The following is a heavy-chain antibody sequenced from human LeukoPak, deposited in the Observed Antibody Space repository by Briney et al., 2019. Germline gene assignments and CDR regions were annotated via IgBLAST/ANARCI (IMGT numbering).Heavy chain of an antibody. J-gene: IGHJ6*03. CDR2: IYTSGST. D-gene: IGHD5-18*01. V-gene: IGHV4-4*07. Sequence: SETLFLTCTVSGGSISSYYWSWIRQPAGKGLEWIGRIYTSGSTNYNPSLKSRVTMSVDTSKNQFSLKLSSVTAADTAVYYCARAIEDSYGYKLYYYYYYMDVWGKGITVTVSS. CDR3: ARAIEDSYGYKLYYYYYYMDV. CDR1: GGSISSYY.